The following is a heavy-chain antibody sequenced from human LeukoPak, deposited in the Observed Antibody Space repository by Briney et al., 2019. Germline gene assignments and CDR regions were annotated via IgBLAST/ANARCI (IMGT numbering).Heavy chain of an antibody. V-gene: IGHV1-2*06. CDR2: INPNSGGT. CDR1: GYTFTGYY. CDR3: ARDYDFWSGYYWDY. J-gene: IGHJ4*02. Sequence: GASVKVSCKASGYTFTGYYMHWVRQAPGQGLEWMGRINPNSGGTNYAQKFQGRVTMTRDTSISTAHMELSRLRSDDTAVYYCARDYDFWSGYYWDYWGQGTLVTVSS. D-gene: IGHD3-3*01.